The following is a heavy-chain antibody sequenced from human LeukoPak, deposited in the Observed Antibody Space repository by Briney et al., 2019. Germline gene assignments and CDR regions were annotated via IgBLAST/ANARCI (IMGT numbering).Heavy chain of an antibody. D-gene: IGHD5-18*01. CDR2: INWNGGST. V-gene: IGHV3-20*04. CDR1: GFTFDDYG. CDR3: ARDRGVDTAMVNWFDP. Sequence: GGSLRLSCAASGFTFDDYGMSWVRQAPGKGLEWVSGINWNGGSTGYAASVKGRFTISRDNAKNSLYLQMNSLRAEDTALYYCARDRGVDTAMVNWFDPWGQGTLVTVSS. J-gene: IGHJ5*02.